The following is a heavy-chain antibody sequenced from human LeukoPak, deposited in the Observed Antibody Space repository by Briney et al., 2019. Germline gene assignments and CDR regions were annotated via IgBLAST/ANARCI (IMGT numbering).Heavy chain of an antibody. Sequence: ASVKVSCKASGYTFTSYGISWVRQAPGQGLEWMGWISAYNGNTNYAQKLQGRVTMTTDTSTSTAYMELRSLRSDDTAVYYCARAYQTYYDFWSSYSTVVYFDYWGQGTLVTVSS. CDR1: GYTFTSYG. J-gene: IGHJ4*02. CDR3: ARAYQTYYDFWSSYSTVVYFDY. D-gene: IGHD3-3*01. V-gene: IGHV1-18*01. CDR2: ISAYNGNT.